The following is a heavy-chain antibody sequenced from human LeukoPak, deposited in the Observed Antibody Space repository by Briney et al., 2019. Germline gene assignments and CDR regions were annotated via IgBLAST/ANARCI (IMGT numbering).Heavy chain of an antibody. CDR1: GGSISSYY. D-gene: IGHD7-27*01. Sequence: PSETLSLTCTVSGGSISSYYWSWIRQPPGKGLEWIGYIRYTGSTNYNSSLKSRVTISVDTSKNQFSLKLSSVTAADTAVYYCAQSPLGMVWGQGTLVTVSS. J-gene: IGHJ4*02. CDR2: IRYTGST. V-gene: IGHV4-59*01. CDR3: AQSPLGMV.